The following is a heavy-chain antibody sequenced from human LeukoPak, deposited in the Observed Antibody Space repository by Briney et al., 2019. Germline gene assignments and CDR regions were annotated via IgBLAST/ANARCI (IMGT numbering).Heavy chain of an antibody. CDR2: INPNTGDT. CDR1: GYSFTNYY. V-gene: IGHV1-2*02. Sequence: ASVKVSCKASGYSFTNYYMHWVRQAPGQGLEWMGWINPNTGDTTYGQKFQGRVTMTRDTSISTAYMDLSRLRSDDTAVYYCARSYYDIGGYPRGWFDSWGQGTLVTVSS. J-gene: IGHJ5*01. CDR3: ARSYYDIGGYPRGWFDS. D-gene: IGHD3-22*01.